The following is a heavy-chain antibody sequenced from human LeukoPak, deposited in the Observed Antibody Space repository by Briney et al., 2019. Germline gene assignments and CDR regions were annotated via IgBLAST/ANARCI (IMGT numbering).Heavy chain of an antibody. CDR3: AGQVWEYYDSGGDWSLNWFDP. CDR2: IYYTGST. V-gene: IGHV4-39*01. J-gene: IGHJ5*02. Sequence: SETLSLTCSVSGDSISNSRFYWAWLRQPPGKGLEWIASIYYTGSTSYDPSLKSRVTISVDTSKTQFSLQLSSVTATDTAVYYCAGQVWEYYDSGGDWSLNWFDPWGQGTLVTVSS. D-gene: IGHD3-22*01. CDR1: GDSISNSRFY.